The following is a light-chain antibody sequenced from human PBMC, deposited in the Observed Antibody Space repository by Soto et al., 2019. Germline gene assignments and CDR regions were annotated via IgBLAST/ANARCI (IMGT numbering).Light chain of an antibody. CDR3: QVWDSSSDHVV. V-gene: IGLV3-21*04. CDR1: NIGSKS. J-gene: IGLJ2*01. CDR2: YDS. Sequence: YELTQPPSVSVAPGKTARITCGGNNIGSKSGHWYQQKPGQAPVLVIYYDSDRPSWIPERLSGSNSGNTATLTISRVEAGDEADYYCQVWDSSSDHVVFGGGTKLTVL.